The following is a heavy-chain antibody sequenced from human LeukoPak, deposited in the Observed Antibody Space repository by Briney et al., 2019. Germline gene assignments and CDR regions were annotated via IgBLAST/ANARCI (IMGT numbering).Heavy chain of an antibody. CDR2: ITGSGGST. V-gene: IGHV3-23*01. D-gene: IGHD6-19*01. J-gene: IGHJ4*02. Sequence: LGGTLRLSCAVSGFTFSSYAMSWVRQVPGKGLEWVSAITGSGGSTYYADSVKGRFTISRDNSKNTLYLQMNSLRAEDTAVYYCATDRQWLVRYYFDYWGQGTLVTVSS. CDR3: ATDRQWLVRYYFDY. CDR1: GFTFSSYA.